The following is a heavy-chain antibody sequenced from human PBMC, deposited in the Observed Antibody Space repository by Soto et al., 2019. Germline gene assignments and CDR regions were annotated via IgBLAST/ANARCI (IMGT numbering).Heavy chain of an antibody. Sequence: SETLSLTCTVSGGSISSSIYYWGWIRQPPGKGLEWIGSIYYSGSTYYNPSLKSRVTISVDTSKNQFSLKLSSVTAADTAVYYCASAFIVVVPAAILRGWFDPWGQGTLVTVSS. CDR1: GGSISSSIYY. V-gene: IGHV4-39*01. CDR2: IYYSGST. D-gene: IGHD2-2*02. CDR3: ASAFIVVVPAAILRGWFDP. J-gene: IGHJ5*02.